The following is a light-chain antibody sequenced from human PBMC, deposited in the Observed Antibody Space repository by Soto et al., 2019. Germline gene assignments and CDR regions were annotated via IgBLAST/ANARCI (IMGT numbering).Light chain of an antibody. J-gene: IGLJ2*01. CDR2: KDS. V-gene: IGLV3-27*01. CDR3: YSATDNNWV. Sequence: SYKLTQPSSVSVSPGQTARITCSGDVVAKKYARWFQQKPGQAPVLVIYKDSERPSGIPERFSGSTSGTTVTLTISGAQFEDEADYYCYSATDNNWVFGGGTKLTVL. CDR1: VVAKKY.